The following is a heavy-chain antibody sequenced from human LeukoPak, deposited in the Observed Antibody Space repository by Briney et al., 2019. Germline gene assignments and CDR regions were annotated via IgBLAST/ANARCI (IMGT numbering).Heavy chain of an antibody. CDR3: ATAGKARSRNLEYYVDV. CDR1: GGSFSGSS. V-gene: IGHV4-34*01. CDR2: INHGGGT. Sequence: SETLSLTCAVYGGSFSGSSCSWIRQPPGKGLEWIGEINHGGGTNYNPSFKSRPTISIDTSKDQFSLKLTSVTAADSAVYYRATAGKARSRNLEYYVDVWGKGTTVTVSS. D-gene: IGHD6-13*01. J-gene: IGHJ6*03.